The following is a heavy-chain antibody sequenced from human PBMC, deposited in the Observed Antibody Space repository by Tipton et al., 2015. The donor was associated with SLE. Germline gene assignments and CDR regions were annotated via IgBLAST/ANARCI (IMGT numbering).Heavy chain of an antibody. D-gene: IGHD2-15*01. CDR3: ARGGIVVVVAATPRAWYFDL. V-gene: IGHV4-34*01. J-gene: IGHJ2*01. CDR1: GGSFSGYY. CDR2: INHSGST. Sequence: LRLSCAVYGGSFSGYYWSWIRQPPGKGLEWIGEINHSGSTNYNPSLKSRVTISVDTSKNQFSLKLSSVTAADTAVYYCARGGIVVVVAATPRAWYFDLWGRGTLVTVSS.